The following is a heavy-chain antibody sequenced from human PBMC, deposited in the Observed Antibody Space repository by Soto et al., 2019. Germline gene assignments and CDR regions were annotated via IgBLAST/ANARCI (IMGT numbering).Heavy chain of an antibody. V-gene: IGHV3-33*01. CDR1: GFSFSTLG. J-gene: IGHJ4*02. Sequence: QVQLVESGGGVVQPGRSLRLSCAASGFSFSTLGMHWIRQAPGKGLEWVAVISYDGSNKYYADSAKGRFTISRDTSKNTVFLQMNSLRAEDTAVYYCARDWLTRSFDYWGQGTLVTVSS. CDR3: ARDWLTRSFDY. D-gene: IGHD6-19*01. CDR2: ISYDGSNK.